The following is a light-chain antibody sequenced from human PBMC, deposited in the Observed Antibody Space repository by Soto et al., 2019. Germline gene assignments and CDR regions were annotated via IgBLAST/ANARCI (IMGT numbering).Light chain of an antibody. CDR2: GAS. J-gene: IGKJ5*01. CDR3: QQYNYWPIT. CDR1: QSVSTY. Sequence: EIVMTQSPATLSVSPGERATLSCRASQSVSTYLGWYQQKPGQSPRLLIYGASTRATGIPARFSGSGSGTAFTLTISSLQSEDFAVYYCQQYNYWPITFGQGTRLEIK. V-gene: IGKV3D-15*01.